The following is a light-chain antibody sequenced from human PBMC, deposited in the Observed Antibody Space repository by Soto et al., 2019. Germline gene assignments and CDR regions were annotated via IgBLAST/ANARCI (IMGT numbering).Light chain of an antibody. V-gene: IGKV3-20*01. CDR2: GAS. J-gene: IGKJ1*01. CDR3: QQYDSSPWT. CDR1: QSVSSSF. Sequence: EIVLTQSPGTLSLSRGERATLSCRASQSVSSSFLAWYQEKPGQAPRPLIYGASSRATGIPDRFSGSGSGTDFTLTISRLEPEAFAVYYCQQYDSSPWTFGQGTKVEIK.